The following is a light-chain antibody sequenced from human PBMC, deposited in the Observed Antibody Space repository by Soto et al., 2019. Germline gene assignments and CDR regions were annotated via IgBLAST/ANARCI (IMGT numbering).Light chain of an antibody. J-gene: IGKJ1*01. CDR3: QHYRRNTWS. V-gene: IGKV1-5*01. CDR2: GAS. CDR1: QSVGTW. Sequence: DIQMTQSPSTLSASVGGRVTITCRASQSVGTWVAWYQQKPGKAPKLLIYGASNLESGVPSRFSGSGSGTEFTLTITTLQPDDFATYFCQHYRRNTWSFGRGTKVDIX.